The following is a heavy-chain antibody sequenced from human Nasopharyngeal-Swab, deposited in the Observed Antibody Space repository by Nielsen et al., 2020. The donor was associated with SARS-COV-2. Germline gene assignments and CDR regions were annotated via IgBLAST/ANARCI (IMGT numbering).Heavy chain of an antibody. V-gene: IGHV1-46*01. CDR2: INPSGGSA. Sequence: VRQMPGKGLEWMGIINPSGGSARYSQNFQGRVTMTRDTSTSTVYMELSSLRSEDTAVYYCARGGDPREVVAATDCFDPWGQGTLVTVSS. J-gene: IGHJ5*02. CDR3: ARGGDPREVVAATDCFDP. D-gene: IGHD2-15*01.